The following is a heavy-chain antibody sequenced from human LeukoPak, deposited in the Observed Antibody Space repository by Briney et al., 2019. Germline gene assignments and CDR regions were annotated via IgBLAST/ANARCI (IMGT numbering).Heavy chain of an antibody. CDR1: GYTFTSYY. J-gene: IGHJ3*02. CDR3: VRGRGACSGSYCDAFDI. V-gene: IGHV1-18*04. CDR2: ISAYNGNT. Sequence: GASVKVSCKASGYTFTSYYMHWVRQAPGQGLEWMGWISAYNGNTNYAQKLRGRVTMTTDTSTSTAYMELRSLRSDDTAVYYCVRGRGACSGSYCDAFDIWGQGTMVTVSS. D-gene: IGHD1-26*01.